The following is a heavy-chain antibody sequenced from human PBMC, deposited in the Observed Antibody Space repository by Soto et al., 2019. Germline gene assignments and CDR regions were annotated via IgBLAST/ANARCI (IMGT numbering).Heavy chain of an antibody. V-gene: IGHV1-2*02. CDR2: INPNSAGA. J-gene: IGHJ6*02. Sequence: XSVKVACKTAGYPLTGYYRRWGRQAPGQGLEWMAWINPNSAGADYAQNFQGRVTMTGDTSISTAYMELSSLKSDDTAVYYCARAPQLYGMDVWGQGTTVTVSS. D-gene: IGHD1-1*01. CDR1: GYPLTGYY. CDR3: ARAPQLYGMDV.